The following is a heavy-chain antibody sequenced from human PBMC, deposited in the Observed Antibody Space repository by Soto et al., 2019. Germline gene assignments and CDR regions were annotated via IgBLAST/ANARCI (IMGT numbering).Heavy chain of an antibody. D-gene: IGHD3-3*01. Sequence: TLSLTCAVYGGSFSGYYWSWIRQPPGKGLEWIGEINHSGSTNYNPSLKSRVTISVDTSKNQFSLKLSSVTAADTAVYYCASSKYYDFWSGYYSRGYCDYWGQGTLVTVSS. V-gene: IGHV4-34*01. CDR2: INHSGST. CDR3: ASSKYYDFWSGYYSRGYCDY. J-gene: IGHJ4*02. CDR1: GGSFSGYY.